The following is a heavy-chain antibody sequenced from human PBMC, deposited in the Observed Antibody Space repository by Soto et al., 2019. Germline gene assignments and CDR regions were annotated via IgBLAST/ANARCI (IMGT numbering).Heavy chain of an antibody. D-gene: IGHD3-3*01. J-gene: IGHJ6*02. V-gene: IGHV1-69*06. CDR3: ARDPYDFWSGYQYYYGMDV. Sequence: QVQLVQSGAEVKKPGSSVKVSCKASGGTFSSYAISWVQQAPGQGLEWMGGISPIFGTANYAQKFQGRVTITADKSTSTGYMELSSLRSADTAVYYCARDPYDFWSGYQYYYGMDVWGQGTTVTVSS. CDR1: GGTFSSYA. CDR2: ISPIFGTA.